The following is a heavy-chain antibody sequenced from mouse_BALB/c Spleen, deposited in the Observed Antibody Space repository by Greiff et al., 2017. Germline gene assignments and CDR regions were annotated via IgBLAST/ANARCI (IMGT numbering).Heavy chain of an antibody. Sequence: QVQLKQSGPELVKPGASVRISCKASGYTFTSYYIHWVKQRPGQGLEWIGWIYPGNVNTKYNEKFKGKATLTADKSSSTAYMQLSSLTSEDSAVYFCARGGSGYYAMDYWGQGTSVTVSS. D-gene: IGHD3-1*01. CDR3: ARGGSGYYAMDY. V-gene: IGHV1S56*01. CDR2: IYPGNVNT. J-gene: IGHJ4*01. CDR1: GYTFTSYY.